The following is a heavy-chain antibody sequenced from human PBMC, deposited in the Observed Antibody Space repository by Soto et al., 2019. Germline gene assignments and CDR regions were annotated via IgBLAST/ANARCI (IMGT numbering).Heavy chain of an antibody. D-gene: IGHD2-21*02. CDR1: GFTFSSYA. CDR2: ISGSGGST. CDR3: AKAWGDSAPRYYYYGMDV. J-gene: IGHJ6*02. Sequence: EVQLLESGGGLVQPGGSLRLSCAASGFTFSSYAISWVPQARARVLVWVSAISGSGGSTYYADYVKGRFTISRDNSKNTLYLQMNSLRAEDTAVYYCAKAWGDSAPRYYYYGMDVWGQGTTVTVSS. V-gene: IGHV3-23*01.